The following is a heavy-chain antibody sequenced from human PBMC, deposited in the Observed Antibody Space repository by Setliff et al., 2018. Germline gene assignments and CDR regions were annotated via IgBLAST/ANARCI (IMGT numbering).Heavy chain of an antibody. V-gene: IGHV1-8*01. J-gene: IGHJ6*02. CDR1: GYTFTSYD. Sequence: ASVKVSCKASGYTFTSYDINWVRQATGQGLEWMGWMNPNSGNTGYAQKFQGRVTMTRNTSISTAYMELSSMRSEDTAVYYCARGDTRRYYYGSGRYGVWGQGTTVTVSS. CDR3: ARGDTRRYYYGSGRYGV. D-gene: IGHD3-10*01. CDR2: MNPNSGNT.